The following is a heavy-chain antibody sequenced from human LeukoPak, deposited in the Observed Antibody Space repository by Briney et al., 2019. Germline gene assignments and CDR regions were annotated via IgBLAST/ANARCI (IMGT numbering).Heavy chain of an antibody. CDR2: IKQDGSEK. CDR1: GLPFSSYW. V-gene: IGHV3-7*04. Sequence: GPLRLSFAASGLPFSSYWMRWVRPAPGKGLEWVANIKQDGSEKNYVDSVKGRFTISRDNAKNSLYLQMNSLRAEDTAVYYCARGGGSPGHWGQGTLVTVSS. CDR3: ARGGGSPGH. J-gene: IGHJ4*02. D-gene: IGHD1-26*01.